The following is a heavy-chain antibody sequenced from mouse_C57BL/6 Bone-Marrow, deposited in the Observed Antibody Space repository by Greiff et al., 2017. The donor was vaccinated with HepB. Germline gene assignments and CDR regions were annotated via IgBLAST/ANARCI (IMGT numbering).Heavy chain of an antibody. J-gene: IGHJ2*01. CDR2: ISNGGGST. CDR3: ARQKGTTVGVDY. Sequence: DVKLVESGGGLVQPGGSLKLSCAASGFTFSDYYMYWVRQTPEKRLEWVAYISNGGGSTYYPDTVKGRFTISRDNAKNTLYLQMSRLKSEDTAMYYCARQKGTTVGVDYWGQGTTLTVAS. V-gene: IGHV5-12*01. D-gene: IGHD1-1*01. CDR1: GFTFSDYY.